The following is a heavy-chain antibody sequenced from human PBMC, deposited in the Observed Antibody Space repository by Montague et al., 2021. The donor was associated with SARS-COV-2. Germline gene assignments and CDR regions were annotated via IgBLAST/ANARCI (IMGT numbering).Heavy chain of an antibody. D-gene: IGHD5-24*01. Sequence: SETLSLTCTVSGGSTSSYYWSWIRQPPGKGLEWIGYIYYGGSTNYNPSXXSRVTISVDTSKNQFSLKLSSVTAADTAVYYCARVFPRWLQFDPYFDYWGQGTLVTVSS. J-gene: IGHJ4*02. CDR3: ARVFPRWLQFDPYFDY. CDR1: GGSTSSYY. CDR2: IYYGGST. V-gene: IGHV4-59*01.